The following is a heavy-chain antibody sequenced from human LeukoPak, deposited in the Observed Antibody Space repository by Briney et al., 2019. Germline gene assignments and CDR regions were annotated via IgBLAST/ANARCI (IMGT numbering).Heavy chain of an antibody. J-gene: IGHJ6*03. D-gene: IGHD5-18*01. Sequence: SGGSLRLSCAASGFTFSRYSMNWVRQAPGKGLEWVSYISSSSSTIYYADSVKGRFTISRDNAKNSLYLQMNSLRAEDTAVYYCARNGYSYGYGYYYYMDVWGKGTTVTVSS. CDR3: ARNGYSYGYGYYYYMDV. V-gene: IGHV3-48*01. CDR1: GFTFSRYS. CDR2: ISSSSSTI.